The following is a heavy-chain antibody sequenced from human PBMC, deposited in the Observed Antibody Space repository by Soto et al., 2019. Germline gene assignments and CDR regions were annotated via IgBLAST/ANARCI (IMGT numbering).Heavy chain of an antibody. CDR3: TTDLVQLLWFGELSNPDACDI. J-gene: IGHJ3*02. CDR2: IKSKTDGGTT. V-gene: IGHV3-15*07. Sequence: EVQLVESGGGLVKPGGSLRLSCAASGFTFSNAWMNWVRQAPGKGLEWVGRIKSKTDGGTTDYAAPVKGRFTISRDDSKNTLNLQMNSLKTRGTAVYYCTTDLVQLLWFGELSNPDACDIWGQGTMVTVSS. D-gene: IGHD3-10*01. CDR1: GFTFSNAW.